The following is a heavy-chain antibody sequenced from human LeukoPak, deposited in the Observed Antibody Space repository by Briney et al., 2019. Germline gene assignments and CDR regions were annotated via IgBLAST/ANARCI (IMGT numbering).Heavy chain of an antibody. Sequence: SETLSLTCTVSGGSISSYYWSWIRQPPGKGLEWIGYIYYSGSTNYNPSLKGRVTISVDTSKNQFSLKLSSVTAADTAVYYCASTKNYGGGFDPWGQGTLVTVSS. CDR1: GGSISSYY. D-gene: IGHD4-23*01. V-gene: IGHV4-59*12. CDR3: ASTKNYGGGFDP. J-gene: IGHJ5*02. CDR2: IYYSGST.